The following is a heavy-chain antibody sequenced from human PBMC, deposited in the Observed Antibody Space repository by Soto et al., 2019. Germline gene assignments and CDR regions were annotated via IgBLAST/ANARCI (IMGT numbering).Heavy chain of an antibody. V-gene: IGHV4-39*01. D-gene: IGHD4-17*01. CDR1: NGSISSRSSY. J-gene: IGHJ4*02. CDR2: IYYLGNT. Sequence: QLQLQESGSVLVKPSETLSLTCIVSNGSISSRSSYWGWIRQTPGKGLEWIGSIYYLGNTYYNPSLKSRVTISRDTSKTQFSLKMNSVTAADTAVYFCGGQDYGAKGYYFENWGQGALVTVSS. CDR3: GGQDYGAKGYYFEN.